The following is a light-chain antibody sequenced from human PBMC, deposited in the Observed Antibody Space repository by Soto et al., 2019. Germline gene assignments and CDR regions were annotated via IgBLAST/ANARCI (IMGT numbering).Light chain of an antibody. J-gene: IGKJ5*01. Sequence: EIVLTQSPGTLSLSPGERATLSCRARQSVSSTFLAWYQQKAGQAPRLLIYGASSRATGIPERFSGSGSGTDFTLTISRLEPEDFAVYYCQHYDSSPPLVTFGQGTLLEIK. CDR1: QSVSSTF. CDR2: GAS. CDR3: QHYDSSPPLVT. V-gene: IGKV3-20*01.